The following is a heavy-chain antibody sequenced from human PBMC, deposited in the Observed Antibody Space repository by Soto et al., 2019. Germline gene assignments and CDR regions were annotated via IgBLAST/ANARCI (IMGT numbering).Heavy chain of an antibody. CDR1: GGILSSYG. V-gene: IGHV1-69*13. CDR2: IIPIFDTT. D-gene: IGHD2-2*01. J-gene: IGHJ6*02. CDR3: ARGGDCSTTSCPSMYYYYGMDV. Sequence: ASVKVSCKASGGILSSYGISWVRQAPGQGLEWMGGIIPIFDTTNYAQKFQGRVTITADESTSTAYMELSSLGSEDTAVYYCARGGDCSTTSCPSMYYYYGMDVWGQGTTVTVSS.